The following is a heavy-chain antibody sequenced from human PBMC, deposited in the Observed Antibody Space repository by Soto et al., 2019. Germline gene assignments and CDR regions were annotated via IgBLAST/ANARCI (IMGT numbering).Heavy chain of an antibody. J-gene: IGHJ4*02. D-gene: IGHD1-1*01. V-gene: IGHV3-23*01. CDR3: AKEPYNHRFDY. CDR2: IGSDGST. CDR1: GFPFSRHA. Sequence: GGSLRLSCAASGFPFSRHAMAWVRRAAGRGLEWVATIGSDGSTYHAESVKGRFSISRDNYGNMLHLQLNSLRVEDTGIYYCAKEPYNHRFDYWGQGTLVTVSS.